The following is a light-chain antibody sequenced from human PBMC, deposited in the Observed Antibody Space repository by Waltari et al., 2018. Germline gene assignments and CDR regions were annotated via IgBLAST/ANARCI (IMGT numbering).Light chain of an antibody. CDR1: QSISTY. CDR3: QQRNSWPRT. CDR2: DAS. J-gene: IGKJ4*02. Sequence: VLTQSPVTLSLSPGERATLSCRASQSISTYLAWYQQKPGQAPRLLIYDASNRATGIPARFSGSGSGTDFTLTISSLESEDFAVYYCQQRNSWPRTFGRGTKEEIK. V-gene: IGKV3-11*01.